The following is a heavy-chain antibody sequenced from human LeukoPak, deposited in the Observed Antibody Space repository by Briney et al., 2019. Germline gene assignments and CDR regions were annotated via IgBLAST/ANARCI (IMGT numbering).Heavy chain of an antibody. V-gene: IGHV3-74*01. Sequence: GGSLRLSCAASGFTFSSYWMHWVRQAPGKGLVWVSRINSDGSSLSYADSVKGRFTISRDNAKNTLYLQMNSLRADDTAVYYCTPGSGSYFGWFDPWGLGSLVTVSS. J-gene: IGHJ5*02. D-gene: IGHD3-10*01. CDR2: INSDGSSL. CDR1: GFTFSSYW. CDR3: TPGSGSYFGWFDP.